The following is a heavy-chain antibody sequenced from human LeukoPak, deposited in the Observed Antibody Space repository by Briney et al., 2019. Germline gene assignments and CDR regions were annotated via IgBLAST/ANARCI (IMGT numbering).Heavy chain of an antibody. D-gene: IGHD4-17*01. CDR2: IMPLFGTA. CDR3: ARDVHGDYGSGWFDP. J-gene: IGHJ5*02. Sequence: SVNVSCKTSGGTFNNSAISWVRQAPGQGLEWLGGIMPLFGTAGYAQEFQGRVTITKDESTRTVYLELTSLTSDDTAVYYCARDVHGDYGSGWFDPWGQGTLVSVSS. V-gene: IGHV1-69*05. CDR1: GGTFNNSA.